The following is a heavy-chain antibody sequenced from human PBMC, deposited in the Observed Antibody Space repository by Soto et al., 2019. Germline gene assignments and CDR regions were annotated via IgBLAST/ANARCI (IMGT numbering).Heavy chain of an antibody. Sequence: PGESLKISCKASVYSFPNYWIGWVRQKPGKGLEWMGIIYPHDLDSKYSPSFEGQVTISVDKSTSTAYLQWTSLKASDTAIYYCARRNDNWGGGSDYWGQGTQVTVSS. CDR1: VYSFPNYW. CDR2: IYPHDLDS. D-gene: IGHD3-16*01. V-gene: IGHV5-51*01. CDR3: ARRNDNWGGGSDY. J-gene: IGHJ4*02.